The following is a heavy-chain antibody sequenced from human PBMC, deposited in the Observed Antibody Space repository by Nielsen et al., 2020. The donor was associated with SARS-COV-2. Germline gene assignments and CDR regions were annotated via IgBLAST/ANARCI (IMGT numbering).Heavy chain of an antibody. J-gene: IGHJ4*02. CDR2: ISSSGSYI. Sequence: GGSLRLSCAASGFTFSSYEMNWVRQAPGKGLEWVSYISSSGSYIYYADSVKGRFTISRDNAKNSLYLQMNSLRAEDTAVYYCARDYYYDSSGYIAVVYYFDYWGQGTLVTVSS. V-gene: IGHV3-21*05. CDR1: GFTFSSYE. CDR3: ARDYYYDSSGYIAVVYYFDY. D-gene: IGHD3-22*01.